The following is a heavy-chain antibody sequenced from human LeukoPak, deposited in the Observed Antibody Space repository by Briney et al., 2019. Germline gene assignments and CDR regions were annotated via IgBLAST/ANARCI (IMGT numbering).Heavy chain of an antibody. D-gene: IGHD3-16*02. CDR3: ARVEYDYVWGSYLWFDP. Sequence: SETLSLTCAVSGGSISSGGYSWSWIRQPPGKGLEWIGYIYHSGSTYYNPSLKSRVTISVDTSKDQFSLKLSSVTAADTAVYYCARVEYDYVWGSYLWFDPWGQRTLVTVSS. V-gene: IGHV4-30-2*01. CDR1: GGSISSGGYS. J-gene: IGHJ5*02. CDR2: IYHSGST.